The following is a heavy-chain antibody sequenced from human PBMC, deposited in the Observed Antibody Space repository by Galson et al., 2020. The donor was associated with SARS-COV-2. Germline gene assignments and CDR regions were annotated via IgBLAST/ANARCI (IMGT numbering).Heavy chain of an antibody. J-gene: IGHJ4*02. CDR3: ARAWGYYFVSSWSY. CDR2: IYGDTYGDATA. CDR1: GFSVSNNY. D-gene: IGHD3-22*01. Sequence: GGSLRLSCAASGFSVSNNYMNWVRLAPGKGLEWVTIIYGDTYGDATAYYANSVKGRFTVSRDNSKNTMYLQMNSLRAEDTAVYYCARAWGYYFVSSWSYWGQGALVTVSS. V-gene: IGHV3-53*01.